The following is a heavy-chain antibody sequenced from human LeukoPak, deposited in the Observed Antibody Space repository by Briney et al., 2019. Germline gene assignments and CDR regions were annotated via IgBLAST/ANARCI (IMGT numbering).Heavy chain of an antibody. CDR1: GFTFSNYG. CDR3: AKAWSSWYFDY. J-gene: IGHJ4*02. V-gene: IGHV3-23*01. CDR2: ISGSGGFT. D-gene: IGHD6-13*01. Sequence: PGRSLRLSCAASGFTFSNYGMHWVRQAPGKGLEWVSAISGSGGFTYYADSVKGRFTISRGTSKNTLYLQMNSLRVEDTAIYYCAKAWSSWYFDYWGQGTLVTVSS.